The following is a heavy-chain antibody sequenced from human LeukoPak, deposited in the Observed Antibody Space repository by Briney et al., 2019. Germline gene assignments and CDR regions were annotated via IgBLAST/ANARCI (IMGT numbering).Heavy chain of an antibody. J-gene: IGHJ6*03. Sequence: ASVKVSCKASGYTFTGYYMHWVRQAPGQGLEWMGWINPNSGGTNYAQKFQGRVTMTRDTSISTAYMELSRLRSDDTAVYYCARLTHYDILTGPTGLAKPGYYYMDVWGKGTTVTISS. CDR2: INPNSGGT. CDR1: GYTFTGYY. V-gene: IGHV1-2*02. CDR3: ARLTHYDILTGPTGLAKPGYYYMDV. D-gene: IGHD3-9*01.